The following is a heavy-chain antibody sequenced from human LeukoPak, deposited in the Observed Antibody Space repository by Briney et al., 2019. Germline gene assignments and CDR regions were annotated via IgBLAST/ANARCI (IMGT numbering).Heavy chain of an antibody. Sequence: ASVKVPCKASGYTFTSYDINWVRQAAGQGLEWMGWMNPNSGNTGYAQKFQGRVTMTRNTSISTAYMELSSLRSEDTAVYYCARGPYCGGDCLEGWFDPWGQGTLVTVSS. J-gene: IGHJ5*02. D-gene: IGHD2-21*02. CDR1: GYTFTSYD. V-gene: IGHV1-8*01. CDR3: ARGPYCGGDCLEGWFDP. CDR2: MNPNSGNT.